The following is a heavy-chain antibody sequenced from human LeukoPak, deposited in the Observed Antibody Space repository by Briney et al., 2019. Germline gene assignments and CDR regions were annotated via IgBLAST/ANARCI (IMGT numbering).Heavy chain of an antibody. V-gene: IGHV3-48*03. J-gene: IGHJ4*02. CDR1: GFTFSSYE. Sequence: GGSLRLSCAASGFTFSSYEMNWVRQAPGKGLEWVSYISISGSTVYYADSVKGRFTIYRDNAKNSLYLQMNSLRAEDTAVYYCARDGPPDYWGQGTLVTVSS. CDR3: ARDGPPDY. CDR2: ISISGSTV.